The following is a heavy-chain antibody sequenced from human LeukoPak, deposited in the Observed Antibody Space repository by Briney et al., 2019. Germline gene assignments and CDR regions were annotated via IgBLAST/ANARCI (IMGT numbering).Heavy chain of an antibody. D-gene: IGHD6-13*01. CDR2: ISSSGYYI. J-gene: IGHJ4*02. CDR1: GFTFSTYT. CDR3: ARDIATAGHLAFDY. V-gene: IGHV3-21*01. Sequence: PGGSLRLSCAASGFTFSTYTMNWVRQAPGKGLEWVSSISSSGYYIYYADSVKGRFTISRDNANNSLYLQMNSLRAEDTAVYYCARDIATAGHLAFDYWGQGILVTVSS.